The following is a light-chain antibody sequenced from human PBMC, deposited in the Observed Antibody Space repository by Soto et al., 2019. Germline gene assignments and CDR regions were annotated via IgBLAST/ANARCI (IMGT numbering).Light chain of an antibody. CDR2: EVT. J-gene: IGLJ1*01. CDR3: SSYTSSSTYV. V-gene: IGLV2-14*01. CDR1: GSDVGGYDY. Sequence: QSALTQPASVSGSPGQSITISCTGTGSDVGGYDYVSWYQHHPGKAPKVMIYEVTNRPSGVSNRFSGSKSGNTASLTISGLLAGDEADYYCSSYTSSSTYVFGTGTKVTV.